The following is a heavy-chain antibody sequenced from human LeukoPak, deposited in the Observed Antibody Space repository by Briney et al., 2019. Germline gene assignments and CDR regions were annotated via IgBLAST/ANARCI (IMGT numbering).Heavy chain of an antibody. J-gene: IGHJ4*02. CDR1: AGTFSRYA. D-gene: IGHD3-22*01. Sequence: SVKVSCKASAGTFSRYAISWVRQAPGPGLEWMGGIIPIFGTANYAQKFQGRVTITADESTRTAYMELSSLRSDDTAVYYCARDGYYYDSSGYYFDYCGQGTLVTVSS. CDR3: ARDGYYYDSSGYYFDY. V-gene: IGHV1-69*01. CDR2: IIPIFGTA.